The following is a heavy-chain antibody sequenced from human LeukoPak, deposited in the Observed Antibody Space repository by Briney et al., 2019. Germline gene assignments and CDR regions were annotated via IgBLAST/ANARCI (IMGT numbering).Heavy chain of an antibody. Sequence: GGSLRLSCAASGFTFSSYAMSWVRQAPGKGLEWVSSITGSSASTYYADSVKGRFTIFRDNSKNTLYLQMNSLRAEDMAVYFCAKLDYYDTHWGQGTLVTVSS. J-gene: IGHJ4*02. V-gene: IGHV3-23*01. CDR2: ITGSSAST. D-gene: IGHD3-22*01. CDR3: AKLDYYDTH. CDR1: GFTFSSYA.